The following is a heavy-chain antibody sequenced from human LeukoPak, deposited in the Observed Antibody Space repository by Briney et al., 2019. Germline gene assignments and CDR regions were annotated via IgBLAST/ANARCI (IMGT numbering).Heavy chain of an antibody. CDR3: ARRPLGYCSGGSCYSFGGGFDY. D-gene: IGHD2-15*01. Sequence: SETLSLTCAVYGGSFSGYYWSWIRQPPGKGLEWIGEINHSGSTNYNPSLKSRVTISVDTSKNQFSLKLSSVTAADTAVYYCARRPLGYCSGGSCYSFGGGFDYWGQGTLVTVSS. V-gene: IGHV4-34*01. CDR2: INHSGST. CDR1: GGSFSGYY. J-gene: IGHJ4*02.